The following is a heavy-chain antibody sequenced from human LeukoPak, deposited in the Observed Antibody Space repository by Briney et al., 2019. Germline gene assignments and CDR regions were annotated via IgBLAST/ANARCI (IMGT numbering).Heavy chain of an antibody. J-gene: IGHJ4*02. Sequence: ASVKVSCKTSGDKITNHGISWVRQAPGQGLEWMGWISGYRGITKYGQKFQGRVTLTTDTSTSTAYMELRSLRSDDTAVYYCARDPPGYYDSSGQGYFDYWGQGTLVTVSS. CDR3: ARDPPGYYDSSGQGYFDY. CDR2: ISGYRGIT. D-gene: IGHD3-22*01. CDR1: GDKITNHG. V-gene: IGHV1-18*01.